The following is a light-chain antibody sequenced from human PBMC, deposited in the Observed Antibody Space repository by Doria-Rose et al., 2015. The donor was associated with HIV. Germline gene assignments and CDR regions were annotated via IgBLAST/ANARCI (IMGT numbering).Light chain of an antibody. J-gene: IGKJ5*01. Sequence: TQSPDTLPLSPVERATLTCRASLRDKSRYLAWYQHKPGQAPRLLIYDASTRATGIPDRFSGSGSGTDFTLTISRLEPEDVAVYYCQQYGTSRGTFGQGTRLGIK. V-gene: IGKV3-20*01. CDR2: DAS. CDR1: LRDKSRY. CDR3: QQYGTSRGT.